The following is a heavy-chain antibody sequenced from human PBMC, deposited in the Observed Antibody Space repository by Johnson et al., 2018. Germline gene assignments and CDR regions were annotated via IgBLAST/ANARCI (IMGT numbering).Heavy chain of an antibody. CDR3: ARATYYYDSSGEVEYFQH. CDR1: GGTFSSYA. CDR2: IIPIFGTA. D-gene: IGHD3-22*01. Sequence: QVRLVQSGAEVKKPGSSVKVCCKASGGTFSSYAISWVRQAPGQGLEWMGGIIPIFGTANYAQKFQGRGTIHADESTSTAYMELSSLRSEDTAVYYCARATYYYDSSGEVEYFQHWGQGTLVTVSS. V-gene: IGHV1-69*12. J-gene: IGHJ1*01.